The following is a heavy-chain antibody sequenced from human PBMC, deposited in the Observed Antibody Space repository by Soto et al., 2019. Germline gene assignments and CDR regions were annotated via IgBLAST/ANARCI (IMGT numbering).Heavy chain of an antibody. V-gene: IGHV4-59*01. CDR3: ARAHQTYGSGSDYNVAWFDP. CDR1: GGSISSYY. D-gene: IGHD3-10*01. CDR2: IYYSGST. J-gene: IGHJ5*02. Sequence: SETLSLTCTVSGGSISSYYWSWIRQPPGKGLEWIGYIYYSGSTNYNPSLKSRVTISVDTSKNQFSLKLSSVTAADTAVYYCARAHQTYGSGSDYNVAWFDPWGQGTLVTVSS.